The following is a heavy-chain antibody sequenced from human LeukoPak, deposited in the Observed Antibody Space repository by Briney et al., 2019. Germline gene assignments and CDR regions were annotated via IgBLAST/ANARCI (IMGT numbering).Heavy chain of an antibody. D-gene: IGHD6-6*01. CDR1: GYSISSGYY. CDR3: ASTNHYSSSSRFDY. V-gene: IGHV4-38-2*01. CDR2: IYHSGST. Sequence: PSETLSLTCAASGYSISSGYYWGWIRPPPGKGLEWIGSIYHSGSTYYNPSLKSRVTISVDTSKNQFSLKLSSVTAADTAVYYCASTNHYSSSSRFDYWGQGTLVTVSS. J-gene: IGHJ4*02.